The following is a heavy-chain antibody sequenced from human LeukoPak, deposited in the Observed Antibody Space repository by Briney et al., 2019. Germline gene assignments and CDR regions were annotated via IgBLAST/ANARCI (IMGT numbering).Heavy chain of an antibody. Sequence: GGSLRLSCAASGFTFSSYAMSWVRQAPGKGLEWVSAISGGGGSTYYADSVKGRFTISRDNSKNTLYLQMNSLRAEDTAVYYCAKVKKYSYYYGSGTASPFDYWGQGTLVTVSS. V-gene: IGHV3-23*01. CDR1: GFTFSSYA. J-gene: IGHJ4*02. CDR3: AKVKKYSYYYGSGTASPFDY. CDR2: ISGGGGST. D-gene: IGHD3-10*01.